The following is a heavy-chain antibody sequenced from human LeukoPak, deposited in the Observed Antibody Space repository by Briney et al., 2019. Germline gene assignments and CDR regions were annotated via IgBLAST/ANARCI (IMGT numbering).Heavy chain of an antibody. CDR2: IYPSGST. V-gene: IGHV4-4*07. D-gene: IGHD6-13*01. CDR1: DGSISSYY. J-gene: IGHJ6*02. CDR3: ARTSSNSWSYGMDV. Sequence: SETLSLTCTVSDGSISSYYWSWIRQPAGKGLEWIGRIYPSGSTNYNPSLKSRVTMSVDASKNQFSLKLSSVTAADTAVYYCARTSSNSWSYGMDVWGQGTTVTVSS.